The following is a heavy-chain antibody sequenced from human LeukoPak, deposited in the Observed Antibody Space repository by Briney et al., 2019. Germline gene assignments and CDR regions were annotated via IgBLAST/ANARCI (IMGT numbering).Heavy chain of an antibody. J-gene: IGHJ4*02. D-gene: IGHD1-26*01. CDR3: ARGRKWELLRRYYFDY. CDR1: GGSFSGYY. CDR2: INHSGST. V-gene: IGHV4-34*01. Sequence: SETLSLTCAVYGGSFSGYYWSWIRQPPGKGLEGIGEINHSGSTNYNPSLKSRVTISVDTSKNQFSLKLSSVTAADTAVYYCARGRKWELLRRYYFDYWGQGTLVTVSS.